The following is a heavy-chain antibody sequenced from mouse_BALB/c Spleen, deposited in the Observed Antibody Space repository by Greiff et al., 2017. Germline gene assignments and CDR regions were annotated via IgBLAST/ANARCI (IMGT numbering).Heavy chain of an antibody. CDR2: ISDGGSYT. Sequence: EVKLVESGGGLVKPGGSLKLSCAASGFTFSDYYMYWVRQTPEKRLEWVATISDGGSYTYYPDSVKGRFTISRDNAKNNLYLQMSSLKSEDTAMYYCARGEYGDSGYAMDYWGQGTSVTVSS. CDR1: GFTFSDYY. D-gene: IGHD2-13*01. V-gene: IGHV5-4*02. CDR3: ARGEYGDSGYAMDY. J-gene: IGHJ4*01.